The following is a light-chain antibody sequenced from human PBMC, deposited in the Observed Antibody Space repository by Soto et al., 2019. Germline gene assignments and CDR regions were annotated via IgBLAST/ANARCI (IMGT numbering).Light chain of an antibody. CDR2: GAS. J-gene: IGKJ2*01. V-gene: IGKV3-15*01. Sequence: EIVLTQSPATLSLSPGEGATVSCRASQSVSSHLAWYQQKRGQAPRLLIYGASTRATGIPARFSGSGSGTEFTLTISGLQSEDFALYYCQQYNIWPPYTFGQGTKVDIK. CDR1: QSVSSH. CDR3: QQYNIWPPYT.